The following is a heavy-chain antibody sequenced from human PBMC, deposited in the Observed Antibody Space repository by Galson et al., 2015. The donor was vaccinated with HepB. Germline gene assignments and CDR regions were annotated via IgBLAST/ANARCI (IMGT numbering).Heavy chain of an antibody. J-gene: IGHJ4*02. D-gene: IGHD6-6*01. CDR3: VRVSPRGSSSRDY. Sequence: SLRLSCAASGFILSDLYMYWIRQAPGMGLEWVARTSTGVSGYTTDYAAAVRGRFIVSRDDSKSLVYLQMTSLKTEDMAVYYCVRVSPRGSSSRDYWGPGTLVTASP. CDR2: TSTGVSGYTT. V-gene: IGHV3-72*01. CDR1: GFILSDLY.